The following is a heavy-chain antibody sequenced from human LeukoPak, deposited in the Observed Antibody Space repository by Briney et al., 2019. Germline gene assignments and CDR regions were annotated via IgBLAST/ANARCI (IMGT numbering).Heavy chain of an antibody. J-gene: IGHJ5*02. CDR2: ISGSGGST. CDR3: ASGAVPAAISWFDP. D-gene: IGHD2-2*01. CDR1: GFTFSSYA. V-gene: IGHV3-23*01. Sequence: GGSLRLSCAASGFTFSSYAMSWVRQAPGKGLEWVSAISGSGGSTYYADSVKGRLTISRDNSKNTLYLQMSRLRAEDTAVYYCASGAVPAAISWFDPWGQGTLVTVSS.